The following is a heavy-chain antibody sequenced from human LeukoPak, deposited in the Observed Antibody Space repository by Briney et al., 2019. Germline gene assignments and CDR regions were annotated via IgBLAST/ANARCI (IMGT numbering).Heavy chain of an antibody. J-gene: IGHJ4*02. CDR2: IKEDGSAK. Sequence: GGSLRLSCAAPGFTFSTYAMSWVRQAPGKGLEWLANIKEDGSAKNYVDSVKGRFTISRDNAKNSLYLQMNSLRAEDTAVYYCTRDRGWRAADYWGQGTLVTVSS. CDR3: TRDRGWRAADY. D-gene: IGHD1-26*01. V-gene: IGHV3-7*01. CDR1: GFTFSTYA.